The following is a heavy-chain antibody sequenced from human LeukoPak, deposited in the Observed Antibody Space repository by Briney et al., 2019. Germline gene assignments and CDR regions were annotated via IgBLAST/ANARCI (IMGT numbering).Heavy chain of an antibody. CDR2: ISGSGGST. D-gene: IGHD6-19*01. CDR3: AKSPSVEYGSGWYKY. CDR1: GFTFSSYA. Sequence: PGGSLRLSCAASGFTFSSYAMSWVRQAPGKGLEWVSAISGSGGSTYYADSAKGRFTISRDNSKNTLYLQMNSLRAEDTAVYYCAKSPSVEYGSGWYKYWGQGTLVTVSS. V-gene: IGHV3-23*01. J-gene: IGHJ4*02.